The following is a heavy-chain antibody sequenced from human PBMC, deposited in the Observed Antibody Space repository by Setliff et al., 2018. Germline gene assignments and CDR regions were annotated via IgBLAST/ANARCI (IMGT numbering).Heavy chain of an antibody. CDR2: LNPSSGNT. CDR3: ARAHSGSDFHDPFDI. CDR1: GYSFTSND. V-gene: IGHV1-8*03. J-gene: IGHJ3*02. D-gene: IGHD1-26*01. Sequence: ASVKVSCKASGYSFTSNDINWVRQATGQGPEWMGWLNPSSGNTGYAPKFQGRVTITRSTSLSTAYMELSSLRSEGTAIYYCARAHSGSDFHDPFDIWGQGTMVTVS.